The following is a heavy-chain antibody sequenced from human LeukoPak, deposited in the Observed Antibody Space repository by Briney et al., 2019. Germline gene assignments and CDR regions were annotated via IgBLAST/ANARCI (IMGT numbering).Heavy chain of an antibody. CDR2: IYYSGST. CDR1: GGSISSSSYY. V-gene: IGHV4-39*07. J-gene: IGHJ4*02. Sequence: SETLSLTCTVSGGSISSSSYYWGWIRQPPGKGLEWIGSIYYSGSTYYNPSLKSRVTISVDTSKNQFSLRLNSVTAADTAVYYCATVGGTWFGELYFDYWGQGTLITVSS. D-gene: IGHD3-10*01. CDR3: ATVGGTWFGELYFDY.